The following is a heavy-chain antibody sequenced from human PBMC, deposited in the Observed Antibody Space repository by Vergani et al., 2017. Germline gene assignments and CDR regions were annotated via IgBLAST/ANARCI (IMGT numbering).Heavy chain of an antibody. V-gene: IGHV3-30*18. D-gene: IGHD6-19*01. CDR1: GFTFSSYG. CDR2: ISYDGSNK. J-gene: IGHJ4*02. Sequence: QVQLVESGGGVVQPGRSLRLSCAASGFTFSSYGMHWVRQAPGKGLEWVAVISYDGSNKYYADSVKGRFTISRDNSKITLYLQMNSLRAEDTAVYYCAKATYSSGPDYWGQGTLVTVSS. CDR3: AKATYSSGPDY.